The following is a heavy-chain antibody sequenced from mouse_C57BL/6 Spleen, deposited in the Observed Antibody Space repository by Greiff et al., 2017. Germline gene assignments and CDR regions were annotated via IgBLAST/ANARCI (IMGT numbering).Heavy chain of an antibody. CDR3: ARKRAYYSNYFDY. V-gene: IGHV1-82*01. J-gene: IGHJ2*01. CDR1: GYAFSSSW. D-gene: IGHD2-5*01. Sequence: VQLVESGPELVKPGASVKISCKASGYAFSSSWMNWVKQRPGKGLEWIGRIYPGDGDTNYNGKFKGKATLTADKSSSTAYMQLSSLTSEDSAVYFCARKRAYYSNYFDYWGQGTTLTVSS. CDR2: IYPGDGDT.